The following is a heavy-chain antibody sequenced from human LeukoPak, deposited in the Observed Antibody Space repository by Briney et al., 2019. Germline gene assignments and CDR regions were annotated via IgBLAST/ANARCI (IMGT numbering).Heavy chain of an antibody. V-gene: IGHV3-74*01. Sequence: PGGSLRLSCAASGFTFSNYWMHWVRQAPGKGLEWVSRINPDGSSSNYADSVKGRFTISRDNSKYTVYLEMNSLRVEDTAMYYCSKERPEEYYGSGSYFDYWGQGILVTVSS. CDR3: SKERPEEYYGSGSYFDY. CDR1: GFTFSNYW. J-gene: IGHJ4*02. CDR2: INPDGSSS. D-gene: IGHD3-10*01.